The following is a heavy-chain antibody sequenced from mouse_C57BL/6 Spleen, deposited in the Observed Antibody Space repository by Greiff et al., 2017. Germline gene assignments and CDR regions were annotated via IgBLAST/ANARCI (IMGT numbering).Heavy chain of an antibody. CDR3: AREAGKFDY. J-gene: IGHJ2*01. CDR1: GFTFSDYG. CDR2: ISSGSSTI. V-gene: IGHV5-17*01. Sequence: EVKVVESGGGLVKPGGSLKLSCAASGFTFSDYGMHWVRQAPEKGLEWVAYISSGSSTIYYADTVKGRFTISRDNAKNTLFLQMTSLRSEDTAMYYCAREAGKFDYWGQGTTLTVSS. D-gene: IGHD4-1*01.